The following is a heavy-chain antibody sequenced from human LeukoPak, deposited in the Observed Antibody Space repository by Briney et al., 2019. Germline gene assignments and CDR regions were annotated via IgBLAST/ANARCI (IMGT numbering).Heavy chain of an antibody. V-gene: IGHV3-7*01. Sequence: GGSLRLSCAASGFTLNSYLMSWVRQAPGRGLEWVANIKKDGSEESYLDSVKGRFTVSRDIAKNSLFLQMNSLRGEDTAVYYCARSNPNRNALDLWGQGTMVTISS. J-gene: IGHJ3*01. CDR1: GFTLNSYL. CDR3: ARSNPNRNALDL. D-gene: IGHD1-14*01. CDR2: IKKDGSEE.